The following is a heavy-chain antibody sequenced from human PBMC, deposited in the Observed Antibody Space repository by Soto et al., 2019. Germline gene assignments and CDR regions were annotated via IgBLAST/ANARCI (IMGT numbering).Heavy chain of an antibody. CDR1: GFTFSSYA. CDR2: ISGGGDDT. V-gene: IGHV3-23*01. J-gene: IGHJ4*02. CDR3: AKIVCTSNCYDY. D-gene: IGHD2-8*01. Sequence: GGSLRLSCTASGFTFSSYAMSWVRQAPGKGLEWVSSISGGGDDTNYADSVKGRFTISRDNSENTMYLQMNSLRAEDTAVYYCAKIVCTSNCYDYWGQGTLVTVSS.